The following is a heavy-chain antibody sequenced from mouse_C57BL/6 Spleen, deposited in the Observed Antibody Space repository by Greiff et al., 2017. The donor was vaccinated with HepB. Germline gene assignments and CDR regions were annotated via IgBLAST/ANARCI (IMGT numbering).Heavy chain of an antibody. V-gene: IGHV1-55*01. D-gene: IGHD4-1*02. J-gene: IGHJ3*01. CDR3: AREGQLGIGFAY. Sequence: VQLQQPGAELVKPGASVKLSCKASGYTFTSYWMQWVKQRPGQGLEWIGDIYPGSGSTNYNEKFKSKATLTVDTSSSTAYMQLSSLTSEDSAVYYCAREGQLGIGFAYWGQGTLVTVSA. CDR2: IYPGSGST. CDR1: GYTFTSYW.